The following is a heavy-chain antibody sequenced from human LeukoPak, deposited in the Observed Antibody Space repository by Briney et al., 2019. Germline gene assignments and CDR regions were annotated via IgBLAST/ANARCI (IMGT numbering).Heavy chain of an antibody. CDR2: ISGSGGST. CDR3: ARVLIRFDFWSGYSGGGFDP. Sequence: GGSLRLSCAASGFTFSSYAMSWVRQAPGKGLEWVSAISGSGGSTYYADSVKGRFTISRDNSKNTLYLQMNSLRAEDTAVYYCARVLIRFDFWSGYSGGGFDPWGQGTLVTVSS. J-gene: IGHJ5*02. D-gene: IGHD3-3*01. CDR1: GFTFSSYA. V-gene: IGHV3-23*01.